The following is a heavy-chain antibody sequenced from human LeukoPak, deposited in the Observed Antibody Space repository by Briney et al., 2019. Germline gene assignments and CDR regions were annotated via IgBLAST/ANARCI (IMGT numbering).Heavy chain of an antibody. CDR2: IYHSGST. J-gene: IGHJ4*02. V-gene: IGHV4-38-2*02. CDR1: GYSITSGYF. D-gene: IGHD4-17*01. Sequence: SETLSLTCTVSGYSITSGYFWGWIRQSPGKGLEWLASIYHSGSTYYNPSLKSRVTISVDTSKNQFSLKLNSVTAADTAVYYCARAGYGDSDFDYWGQGTLVTVSS. CDR3: ARAGYGDSDFDY.